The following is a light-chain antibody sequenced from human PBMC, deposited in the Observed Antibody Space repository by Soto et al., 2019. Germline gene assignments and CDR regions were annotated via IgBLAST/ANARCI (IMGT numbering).Light chain of an antibody. CDR1: TSNIGFNY. CDR3: AAWDDSLSGWV. J-gene: IGLJ3*02. CDR2: RDH. Sequence: QLVLTQPPSASGTPGQRVTVSCSGGTSNIGFNYVYWYQQLPGTAPKLLIQRDHQRPSGVPDRFSGSKSDTSASLAISGLRSEDEADYYCAAWDDSLSGWVFGGGTKVTVL. V-gene: IGLV1-47*01.